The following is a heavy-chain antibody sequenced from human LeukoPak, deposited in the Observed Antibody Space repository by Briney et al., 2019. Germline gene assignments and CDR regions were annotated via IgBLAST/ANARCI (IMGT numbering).Heavy chain of an antibody. CDR2: INPSGGST. V-gene: IGHV1-46*01. Sequence: ASVKASCKASGYTFTSYYMHWVRQAPGQGLEWMGIINPSGGSTSYAQKFQGGVTMTRDTSTSTVYMELSSLRSEDTAVYYCARDLSTGWELPVFLNYFDYWGQGTLVTVSS. D-gene: IGHD1-26*01. CDR3: ARDLSTGWELPVFLNYFDY. CDR1: GYTFTSYY. J-gene: IGHJ4*02.